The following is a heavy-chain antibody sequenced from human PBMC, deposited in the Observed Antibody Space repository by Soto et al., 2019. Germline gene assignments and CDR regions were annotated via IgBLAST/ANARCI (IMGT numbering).Heavy chain of an antibody. V-gene: IGHV1-18*01. CDR2: ISPHNRNT. Sequence: QVQLVQSGAEVKKPGASVKVSCKASGYTFGHFYITWVRQAPGQGLEWMGAISPHNRNTNYAEKFQGRVTMTRDTSTTTEHIELTSLRPDETAVYYCERGEVGYDILPGYYKAHHLDHWGKGALVTVSS. CDR3: ERGEVGYDILPGYYKAHHLDH. J-gene: IGHJ4*02. D-gene: IGHD3-9*01. CDR1: GYTFGHFY.